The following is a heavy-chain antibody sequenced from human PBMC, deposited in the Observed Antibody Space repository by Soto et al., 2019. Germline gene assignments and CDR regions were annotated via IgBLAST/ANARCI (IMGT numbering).Heavy chain of an antibody. J-gene: IGHJ6*02. V-gene: IGHV3-23*01. CDR1: GFTFSSYA. D-gene: IGHD1-20*01. CDR2: ISGSGGST. CDR3: AKDHQPTYNWRKLDYYGMDV. Sequence: GGSLRLSCAASGFTFSSYAMSWVRQAPGKGLEWVSAISGSGGSTYYADSVKGRFTISRDNSKNTLYLQMNSLRAEETAVYYCAKDHQPTYNWRKLDYYGMDVWGQGTTVTVSS.